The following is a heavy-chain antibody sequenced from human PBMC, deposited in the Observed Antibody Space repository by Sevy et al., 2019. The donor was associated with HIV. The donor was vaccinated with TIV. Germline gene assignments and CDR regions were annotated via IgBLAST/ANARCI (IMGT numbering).Heavy chain of an antibody. V-gene: IGHV3-73*01. D-gene: IGHD6-13*01. Sequence: GGSLRLSCAASGFTFSGSAMHWVRQASGKGLEWVGRIRSKANSYATAYAASVKGRFTISRDDSKNTAYLQMNSLKTEDTAVYYCTRQGGVAAAGNFDSWGQGTLVTVSS. J-gene: IGHJ4*02. CDR2: IRSKANSYAT. CDR1: GFTFSGSA. CDR3: TRQGGVAAAGNFDS.